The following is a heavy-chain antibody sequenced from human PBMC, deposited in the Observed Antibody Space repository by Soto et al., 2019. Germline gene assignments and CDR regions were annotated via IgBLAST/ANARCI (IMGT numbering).Heavy chain of an antibody. CDR3: VRSPDDYGDYVPSYYFDY. D-gene: IGHD4-17*01. J-gene: IGHJ4*02. CDR1: GGSISSYY. CDR2: IYYSGST. V-gene: IGHV4-59*01. Sequence: SETLSLTCTVSGGSISSYYWSWIRQPPGKGLEWIGYIYYSGSTNNNPSLKSRVTISVDTSKNQFSLKLSSVTAADTAVYYCVRSPDDYGDYVPSYYFDYWGQGTLVTVSS.